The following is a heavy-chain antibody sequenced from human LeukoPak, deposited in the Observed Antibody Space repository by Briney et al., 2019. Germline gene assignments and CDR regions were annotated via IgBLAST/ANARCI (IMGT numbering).Heavy chain of an antibody. CDR2: IIQDASET. CDR3: ARGLYSSSPQY. Sequence: GGSLRLSCAASGFTFSSYWMHWVRQAPGKGLEWVSSIIQDASETNYVDSVKGRFTISRDNAKSSVFLQMNSLRVEDTAVYYCARGLYSSSPQYWGQEILVTVP. V-gene: IGHV3-7*01. CDR1: GFTFSSYW. J-gene: IGHJ4*02. D-gene: IGHD6-13*01.